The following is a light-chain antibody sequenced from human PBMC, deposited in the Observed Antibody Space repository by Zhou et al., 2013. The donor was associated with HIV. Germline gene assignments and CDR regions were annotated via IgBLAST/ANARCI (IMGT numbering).Light chain of an antibody. CDR3: HQATSYPXT. J-gene: IGKJ2*01. Sequence: DIQMTQSPSSVSASVGDTVTITCRASQGLSNWLAWYQQKPGKAPRLLIYGASTLQSGSHRGSAAVDRGTDFTLTISSLQPEDFGTYYCHQATSYPXTFGQGTRL. V-gene: IGKV1-12*01. CDR2: GAS. CDR1: QGLSNW.